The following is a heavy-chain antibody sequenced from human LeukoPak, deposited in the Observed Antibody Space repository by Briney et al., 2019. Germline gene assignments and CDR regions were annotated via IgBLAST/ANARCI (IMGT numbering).Heavy chain of an antibody. D-gene: IGHD3-9*01. CDR1: GFTFTGSA. V-gene: IGHV1-58*02. CDR2: IVVGSGNT. J-gene: IGHJ4*02. Sequence: ASVKVSCKASGFTFTGSAMQWVRQARGQRLEWIGWIVVGSGNTNYAQKFQERVTITRDMSTSTAYMELSSLRSEDTAVYYCAAGHYDILTGYFLGRSFDYWGQGTLVTVSS. CDR3: AAGHYDILTGYFLGRSFDY.